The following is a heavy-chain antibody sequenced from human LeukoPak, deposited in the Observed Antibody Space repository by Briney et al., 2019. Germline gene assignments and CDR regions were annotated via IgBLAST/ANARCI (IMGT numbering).Heavy chain of an antibody. V-gene: IGHV1-69*13. Sequence: SVKVSCKASGGTFSSYAISWVRQAPGQGLEWMGGIIPIFGTANYAQKFQGRVTITADESTSTAYMELSSLRSEDTAVYYCATGIAAAGPFDYWGQGTLVTVSS. CDR1: GGTFSSYA. D-gene: IGHD6-13*01. CDR2: IIPIFGTA. J-gene: IGHJ4*02. CDR3: ATGIAAAGPFDY.